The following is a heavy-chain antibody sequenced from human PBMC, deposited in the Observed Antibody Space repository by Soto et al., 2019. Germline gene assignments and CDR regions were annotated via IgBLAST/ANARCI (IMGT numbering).Heavy chain of an antibody. J-gene: IGHJ6*02. CDR1: GGTFSSYA. V-gene: IGHV1-69*13. CDR2: IIPIFGTA. Sequence: SVKVSCKASGGTFSSYAISWVRQAPGQGLEWMGGIIPIFGTANYAQKFQGRVTITADESTSTAYMELSSLRSEDTAVYYCARSLPGIAVAGTYYYGMDVWGQGTTVTVSS. CDR3: ARSLPGIAVAGTYYYGMDV. D-gene: IGHD6-19*01.